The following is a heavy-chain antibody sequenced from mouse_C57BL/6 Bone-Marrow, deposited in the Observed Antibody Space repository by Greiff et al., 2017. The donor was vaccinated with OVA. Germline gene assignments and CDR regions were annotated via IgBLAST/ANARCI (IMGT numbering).Heavy chain of an antibody. CDR2: ISDGGSYT. V-gene: IGHV5-4*01. D-gene: IGHD2-3*01. CDR3: ARWLLWFAY. J-gene: IGHJ3*01. CDR1: GFTFSSYA. Sequence: EVQRVESGGGLVKPGGSLKLSCAASGFTFSSYAMSWVRQTPEKRLEWVATISDGGSYTYYPDNVKGRFTISRDNAKNNLYLQMSHLKSEDTAMYYCARWLLWFAYWGQGTLVTVSA.